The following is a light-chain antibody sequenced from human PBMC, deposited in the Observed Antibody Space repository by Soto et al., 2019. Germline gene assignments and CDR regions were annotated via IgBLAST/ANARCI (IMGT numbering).Light chain of an antibody. J-gene: IGKJ2*01. CDR2: GAS. CDR1: QVIGDDH. V-gene: IGKV3-20*01. CDR3: QQYGSSPYT. Sequence: VLTQSPGILSLSPGERAALSCRACQVIGDDHLAWYQQKPGQAPRLLVYGASNRATGIADRFSGSGSGTDFSLTISRLDPEDFAVYSCQQYGSSPYTFGQGTKVEIK.